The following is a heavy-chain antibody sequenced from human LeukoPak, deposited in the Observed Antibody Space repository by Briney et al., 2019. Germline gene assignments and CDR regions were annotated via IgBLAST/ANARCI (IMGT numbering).Heavy chain of an antibody. Sequence: SETLPLTCTVSGGSISSYYWSWIRQPPGKGLEWIGYIYYSGSTNYNPSLKSRVTTSVDTSKNQFSLKLSSVTAADTAVYYCARSSDAFDIWGQGTMVTVSS. D-gene: IGHD6-6*01. CDR1: GGSISSYY. CDR3: ARSSDAFDI. V-gene: IGHV4-59*01. J-gene: IGHJ3*02. CDR2: IYYSGST.